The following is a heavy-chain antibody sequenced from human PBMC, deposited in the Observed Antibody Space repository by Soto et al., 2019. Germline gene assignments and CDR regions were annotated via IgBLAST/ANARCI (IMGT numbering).Heavy chain of an antibody. V-gene: IGHV3-23*01. D-gene: IGHD5-18*01. J-gene: IGHJ4*02. CDR1: GFTFSSYA. CDR2: ISGSGGST. Sequence: GGSLRLSCAASGFTFSSYAMSWVRQAPGKGLEWVSAISGSGGSTYYADSVKGRFTISRYNAKNTLYMQMNSLRAEDTAVYYRAKESYGWFHWGQGTTVTVSS. CDR3: AKESYGWFH.